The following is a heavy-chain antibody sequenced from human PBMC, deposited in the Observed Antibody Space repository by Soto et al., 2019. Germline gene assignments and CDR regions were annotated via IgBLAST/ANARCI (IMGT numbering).Heavy chain of an antibody. Sequence: EVQLVESGGGLVQPGGSLRLSCAASGFTFSSYWMSWVRQAPGKGLEWVANIKQDGSEKYYVDSVKGRFTISRDNAKNSLYLQMNSLRAEDTAVYYCARGGGDSSGCYPFDYWGQGTLVTVSS. J-gene: IGHJ4*02. CDR2: IKQDGSEK. CDR3: ARGGGDSSGCYPFDY. CDR1: GFTFSSYW. D-gene: IGHD6-19*01. V-gene: IGHV3-7*01.